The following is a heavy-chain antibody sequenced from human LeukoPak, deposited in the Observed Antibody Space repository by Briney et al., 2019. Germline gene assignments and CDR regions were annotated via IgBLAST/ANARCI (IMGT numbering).Heavy chain of an antibody. J-gene: IGHJ4*02. CDR3: ARVPVYSAYSSFDY. Sequence: ASVKVSCKASGGTFSSYAISWVRQAPGQGLEWMGGIITIFGTANYAQKFQSGVTITADESTSTAYMELSSLRSEDTAVYYCARVPVYSAYSSFDYWGQGTLVTVSS. V-gene: IGHV1-69*13. CDR1: GGTFSSYA. D-gene: IGHD6-13*01. CDR2: IITIFGTA.